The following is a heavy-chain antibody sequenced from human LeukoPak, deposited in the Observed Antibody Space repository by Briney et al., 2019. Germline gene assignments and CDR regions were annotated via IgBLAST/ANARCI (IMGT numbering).Heavy chain of an antibody. CDR1: GFTFTTYS. CDR2: ISPSSSTI. D-gene: IGHD1-26*01. CDR3: AKSGTTMTNYYSDY. J-gene: IGHJ4*02. V-gene: IGHV3-48*01. Sequence: GGSLRLSCAASGFTFTTYSMNWVRQAPGKGLEWVSYISPSSSTIYYADSVKGRFTISRDNSNNMLFLQMNGLGPEDTAVYYCAKSGTTMTNYYSDYWGRGTLVTVSS.